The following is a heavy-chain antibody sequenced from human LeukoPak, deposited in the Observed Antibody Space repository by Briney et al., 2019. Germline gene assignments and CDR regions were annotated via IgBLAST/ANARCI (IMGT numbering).Heavy chain of an antibody. CDR2: TYYRSTWYN. V-gene: IGHV6-1*01. Sequence: SQSLSLTCAISGDSVSSNSVTWNWIRQSPSRGLEWLGRTYYRSTWYNDYAVSVRGRVTVNPDTSKNQFSLHLNSVTPEDTAVYYCARRLTQYDCFDPWGQGILVTVSS. CDR1: GDSVSSNSVT. CDR3: ARRLTQYDCFDP. D-gene: IGHD2-2*01. J-gene: IGHJ5*02.